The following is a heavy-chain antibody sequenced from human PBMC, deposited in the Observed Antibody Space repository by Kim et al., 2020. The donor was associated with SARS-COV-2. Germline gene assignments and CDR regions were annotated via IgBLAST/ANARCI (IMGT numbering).Heavy chain of an antibody. Sequence: ASVKVSCKASGYTFTSYAMNWVRQAPGQGLEWMGWINTNTGNPTYAQGFTGRFVFSLDTSVSTAYLQISSLKAEDTDVYYCARDLRLGRYSGYDLDYWGQGTLVTVSS. CDR1: GYTFTSYA. CDR3: ARDLRLGRYSGYDLDY. CDR2: INTNTGNP. J-gene: IGHJ4*02. D-gene: IGHD5-12*01. V-gene: IGHV7-4-1*02.